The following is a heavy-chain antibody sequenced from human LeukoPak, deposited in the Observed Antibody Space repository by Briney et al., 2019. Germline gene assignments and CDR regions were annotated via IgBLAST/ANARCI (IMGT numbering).Heavy chain of an antibody. CDR1: GFTFSSYG. Sequence: GGSLRLSCAASGFTFSSYGMSWVRQAPGKGLERVSAISGSGGGTYYADSVKGRFTISRDNSKNTLYLQMNSLRAEDTAVYYYAKISHWLGDFDYWGQGTLVTVSS. J-gene: IGHJ4*02. V-gene: IGHV3-23*01. CDR3: AKISHWLGDFDY. D-gene: IGHD6-19*01. CDR2: ISGSGGGT.